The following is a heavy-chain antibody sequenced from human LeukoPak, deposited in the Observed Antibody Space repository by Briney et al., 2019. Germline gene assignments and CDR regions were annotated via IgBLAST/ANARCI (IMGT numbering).Heavy chain of an antibody. V-gene: IGHV3-23*01. J-gene: IGHJ5*02. CDR1: GFTFSSYA. D-gene: IGHD3-10*01. CDR2: IRGSGGST. Sequence: GGSLRLSCAASGFTFSSYAMSWVRQAPGKGLEWVSAIRGSGGSTYYADSVKGRFTISRDNSKNTLYLQMNSLRAEDTAVYYCAKDPSYYYGSGRGNWFDPWGQGTLVTVSS. CDR3: AKDPSYYYGSGRGNWFDP.